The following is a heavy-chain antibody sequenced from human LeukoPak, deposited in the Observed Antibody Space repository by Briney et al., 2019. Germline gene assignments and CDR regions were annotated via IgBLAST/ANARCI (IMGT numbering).Heavy chain of an antibody. CDR2: INHSGST. J-gene: IGHJ5*02. CDR3: ASDHANNWFDP. D-gene: IGHD1-14*01. CDR1: GGSFSGYY. V-gene: IGHV4-34*01. Sequence: SETLSLTCAVYGGSFSGYYWSWIRQPPGKGLEWIGEINHSGSTNYNPSLKSRVTISVDTSKNQFSLKLSSVTAADTAVYYFASDHANNWFDPWGQGTLVTVSS.